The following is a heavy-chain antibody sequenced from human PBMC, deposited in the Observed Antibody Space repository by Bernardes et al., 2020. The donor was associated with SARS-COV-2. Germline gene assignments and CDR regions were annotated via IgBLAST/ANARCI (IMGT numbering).Heavy chain of an antibody. CDR3: ARVVSGPYVGRDAFNR. J-gene: IGHJ3*01. CDR2: IGGSGDST. D-gene: IGHD3-10*02. CDR1: GFPFTSYA. V-gene: IGHV3-23*01. Sequence: HLGGSLRLSCAASGFPFTSYAMSWVRQAPGKGLQWVSAIGGSGDSTYYADSVKGRFTVSRDRSKNTLYLQMSTLRAEDTALYYCARVVSGPYVGRDAFNRWGPGTMVTVSS.